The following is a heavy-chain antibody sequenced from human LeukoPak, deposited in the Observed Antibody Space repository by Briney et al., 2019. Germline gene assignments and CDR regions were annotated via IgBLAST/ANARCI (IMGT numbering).Heavy chain of an antibody. V-gene: IGHV1-8*03. CDR3: ARMNYYDSSAYLNWFDP. CDR1: GYTFTSYD. J-gene: IGHJ5*02. CDR2: MNPNSGNT. D-gene: IGHD3-22*01. Sequence: GASVKVSCKASGYTFTSYDINWVRQATGQGLEWMGWMNPNSGNTGYAQKFQGRVTITRNTSINTAYMELSSLRSEDTAVYYCARMNYYDSSAYLNWFDPWGQGTLVTVSS.